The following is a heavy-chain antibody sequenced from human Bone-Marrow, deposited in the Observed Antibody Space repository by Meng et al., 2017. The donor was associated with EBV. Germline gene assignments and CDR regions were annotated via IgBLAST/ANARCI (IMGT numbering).Heavy chain of an antibody. CDR1: GFTFSSYG. V-gene: IGHV3-30*18. D-gene: IGHD4-17*01. CDR3: AKDLRYGDFGY. J-gene: IGHJ4*02. CDR2: ISYDGSNK. Sequence: VQRVGYGGGVVPPGRSLRLSCAASGFTFSSYGMHWVRQAPGKGLEWVAVISYDGSNKYYADSVKGRFTISRDNSKNTLYLQMNSLRAEDTAVYYCAKDLRYGDFGYWGQGTLVTVSS.